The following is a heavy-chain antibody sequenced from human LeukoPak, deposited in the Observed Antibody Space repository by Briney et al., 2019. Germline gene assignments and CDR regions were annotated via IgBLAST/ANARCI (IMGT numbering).Heavy chain of an antibody. D-gene: IGHD3-22*01. CDR3: ARDPDKYDSSFV. Sequence: GSLRLSCAASGFTFNKYDMSWVRQVPGKGLEWVSGISDSGDRTYYADSVKGRFTISRDNSKNTLYLQVNSLRAEDTAVYYCARDPDKYDSSFVWGQGTLVTVSS. CDR2: ISDSGDRT. V-gene: IGHV3-23*01. CDR1: GFTFNKYD. J-gene: IGHJ4*02.